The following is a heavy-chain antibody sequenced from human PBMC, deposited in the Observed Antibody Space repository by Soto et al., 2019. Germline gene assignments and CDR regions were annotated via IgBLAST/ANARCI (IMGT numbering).Heavy chain of an antibody. CDR2: INHSGST. J-gene: IGHJ5*02. CDR3: ARRYCSSTRCYRSAGYRYGRGTNWFDT. D-gene: IGHD2-2*01. CDR1: GGSFSGYY. V-gene: IGHV4-34*01. Sequence: PSETLSLTCAVYGGSFSGYYWSWIRQPPGKGLEWIGEINHSGSTNYNPSLKSRVTISVDTSKNQFSLKLSSVTAADTAVYYCARRYCSSTRCYRSAGYRYGRGTNWFDTWGQGTLVTVSS.